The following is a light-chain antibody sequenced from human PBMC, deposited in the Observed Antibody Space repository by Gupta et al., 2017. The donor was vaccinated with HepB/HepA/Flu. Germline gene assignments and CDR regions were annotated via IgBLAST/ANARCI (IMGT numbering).Light chain of an antibody. V-gene: IGKV3-11*01. CDR1: QSVGTY. Sequence: ENALTQSPATLSLSPGERATLSCRATQSVGTYLAWYQHKPGQAPRLLIYDASNRAPGIPARFSGSGSGTDFTLTISSLEPEDFAVYYCQQRSNWPLFTFGPGTKVDIK. CDR2: DAS. J-gene: IGKJ3*01. CDR3: QQRSNWPLFT.